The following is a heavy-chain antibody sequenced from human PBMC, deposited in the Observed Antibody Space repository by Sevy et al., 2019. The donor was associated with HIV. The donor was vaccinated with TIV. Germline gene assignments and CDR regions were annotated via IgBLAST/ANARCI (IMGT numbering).Heavy chain of an antibody. J-gene: IGHJ3*02. Sequence: GGSLRLTCAASGFTFSSYAMNWVRQAPGKGLEWVSAISGSTGCTYYADSVKGRFTISRDNSKNTLYLQMHSLRAEDTAVYYCAKDVVVVVGDAFDIWGQGTMVTVSS. V-gene: IGHV3-23*01. D-gene: IGHD2-15*01. CDR3: AKDVVVVVGDAFDI. CDR1: GFTFSSYA. CDR2: ISGSTGCT.